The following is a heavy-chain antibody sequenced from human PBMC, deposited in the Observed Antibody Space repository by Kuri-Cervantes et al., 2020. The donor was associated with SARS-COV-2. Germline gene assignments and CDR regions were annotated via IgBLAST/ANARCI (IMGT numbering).Heavy chain of an antibody. Sequence: ASVKVSCKASGGTFSSYAISWVRQAPGQGLEWMGGIIPIFDTANYAQKFQGRVTITADESTSTAYMELSSLRSEDTAVYYCARVGWQQLVHWFDPWGQGTLVTVSS. V-gene: IGHV1-69*13. CDR1: GGTFSSYA. CDR2: IIPIFDTA. J-gene: IGHJ5*02. CDR3: ARVGWQQLVHWFDP. D-gene: IGHD6-13*01.